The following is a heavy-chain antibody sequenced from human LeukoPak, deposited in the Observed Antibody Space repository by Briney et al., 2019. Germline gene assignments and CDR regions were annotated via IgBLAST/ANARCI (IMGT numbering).Heavy chain of an antibody. V-gene: IGHV4-34*01. CDR2: INHSGST. J-gene: IGHJ5*02. CDR3: ARRYYYGSGKVNWFDP. D-gene: IGHD3-10*01. Sequence: KPSETLSLTCAVYGGSFSGCYWSWIRQPPGKGLEWIGEINHSGSTNYNPSLKSRVTISVDTSKNQFSLKLSSVTAADTAVYYCARRYYYGSGKVNWFDPWGQGTLVTVSS. CDR1: GGSFSGCY.